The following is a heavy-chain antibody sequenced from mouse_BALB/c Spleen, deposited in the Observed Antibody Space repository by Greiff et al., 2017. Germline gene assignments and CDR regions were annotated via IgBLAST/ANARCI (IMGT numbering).Heavy chain of an antibody. J-gene: IGHJ3*01. CDR1: GFSLTSYG. CDR2: IWSGGST. Sequence: VHLVESGPGLVQPSQSLSITCTVSGFSLTSYGVHWVRQSPGKGLEWLGVIWSGGSTDYNAAFISRLSISKDNSKSQVFFKMNSLQADDTAIYYCARNRIYYDYEGGFAYWGQGTLVTVSA. CDR3: ARNRIYYDYEGGFAY. D-gene: IGHD2-4*01. V-gene: IGHV2-4-1*01.